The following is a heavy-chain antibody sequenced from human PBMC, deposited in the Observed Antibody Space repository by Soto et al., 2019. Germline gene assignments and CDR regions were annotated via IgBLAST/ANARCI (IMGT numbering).Heavy chain of an antibody. J-gene: IGHJ5*02. D-gene: IGHD2-15*01. CDR3: XXXGGPEGDWFDP. CDR1: GASIRRRGYY. CDR2: VYYSGST. V-gene: IGHV4-31*03. Sequence: QVLLQEPGPGLVKPSQTLSLTCTVSGASIRRRGYYWSWIRQHPGGGLEWIGFVYYSGSTDYNPSLRGRVTISADTSKNEFTLRLFSVTAADTXXYXXXXXGGPEGDWFDPWGQGTLVTVSS.